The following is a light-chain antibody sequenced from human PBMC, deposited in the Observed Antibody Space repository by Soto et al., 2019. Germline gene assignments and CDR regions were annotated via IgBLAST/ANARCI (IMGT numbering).Light chain of an antibody. CDR2: AAS. J-gene: IGKJ1*01. Sequence: DIQMTQSPSSLSASVGDRVTITCRASQNISSFLNWYQQKPGKAPKLLLYAASSLQSGVPSRFSGSGSGTDFTLTIISLQPDDFATYYCQQRYRTLTWTFGQGTKVEIK. CDR1: QNISSF. V-gene: IGKV1-39*01. CDR3: QQRYRTLTWT.